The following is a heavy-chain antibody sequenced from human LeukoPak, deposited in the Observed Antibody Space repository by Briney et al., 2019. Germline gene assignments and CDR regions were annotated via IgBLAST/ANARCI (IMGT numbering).Heavy chain of an antibody. V-gene: IGHV4-30-2*01. CDR2: IYHSGST. CDR3: ARGRGGDGDLYFDY. J-gene: IGHJ4*02. CDR1: GGSISSGGYS. Sequence: PSETLSLTCAVSGGSISSGGYSWSWIRQPPGKGLEWIGYIYHSGSTYYNPSLKSRVTISVDRSKNQFSLKLSSVTAADTAVYYCARGRGGDGDLYFDYWGQGTLVTVSS. D-gene: IGHD4-17*01.